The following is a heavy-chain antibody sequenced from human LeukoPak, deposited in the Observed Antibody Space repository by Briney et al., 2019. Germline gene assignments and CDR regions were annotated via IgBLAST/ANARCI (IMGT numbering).Heavy chain of an antibody. J-gene: IGHJ4*03. V-gene: IGHV4-39*02. CDR1: GGSISSSSYY. D-gene: IGHD3-22*01. Sequence: SETLSLTCTVSGGSISSSSYYWGWIRQPPGKGLEWIGSIYYSGSTYYNPSLKSRVTISVDTSKNHFSLEITSVTAADTAVYYCARGSRVYDRSGFHTWHDYWGHGTLVTVSS. CDR2: IYYSGST. CDR3: ARGSRVYDRSGFHTWHDY.